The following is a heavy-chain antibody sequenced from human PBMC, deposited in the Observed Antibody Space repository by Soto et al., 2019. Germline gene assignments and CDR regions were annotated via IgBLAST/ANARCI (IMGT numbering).Heavy chain of an antibody. Sequence: EASVKVSCKASGGTFSSYTISWVRQAPGQGLEWMGRIIPILGIANYAQKFQGRVTITADKSTSTAYMELSSLRSEDTAVYYCARDGTKDYYYYMDVWGKGSTVTVSS. D-gene: IGHD1-7*01. J-gene: IGHJ6*03. V-gene: IGHV1-69*04. CDR1: GGTFSSYT. CDR2: IIPILGIA. CDR3: ARDGTKDYYYYMDV.